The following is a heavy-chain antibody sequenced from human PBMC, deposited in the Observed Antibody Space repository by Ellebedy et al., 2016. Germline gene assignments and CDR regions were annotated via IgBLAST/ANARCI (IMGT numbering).Heavy chain of an antibody. D-gene: IGHD1-26*01. V-gene: IGHV4-34*01. CDR3: ARGLGELRLDFDY. J-gene: IGHJ4*01. CDR2: INHSGST. CDR1: GGSFSGYY. Sequence: SETLSLTCAVYGGSFSGYYWTWIRQPPGKGLERIGEINHSGSTNYNPSLKSRVTISVDTSKNQFSLKLSSVTAADTAVYYCARGLGELRLDFDYWGHGTLVTVSS.